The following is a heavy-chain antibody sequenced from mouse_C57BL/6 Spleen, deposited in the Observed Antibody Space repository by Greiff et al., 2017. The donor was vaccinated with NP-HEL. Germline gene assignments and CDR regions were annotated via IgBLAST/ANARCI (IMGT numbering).Heavy chain of an antibody. Sequence: VQLQQSGPELVKPGASVKISCKASGYTFTDYYINWVKQRPGQGLEWIGWIFPGSGSTYYNEKFKGKATLTVDKSSSTAYMLLSSLTSEDSAVYFCARDYYGRGVWFAYWGQGTLVTVSA. V-gene: IGHV1-75*01. CDR1: GYTFTDYY. CDR2: IFPGSGST. J-gene: IGHJ3*01. CDR3: ARDYYGRGVWFAY. D-gene: IGHD1-1*01.